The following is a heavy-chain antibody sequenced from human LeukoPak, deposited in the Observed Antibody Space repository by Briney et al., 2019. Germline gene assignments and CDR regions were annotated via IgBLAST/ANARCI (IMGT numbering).Heavy chain of an antibody. V-gene: IGHV4-59*01. J-gene: IGHJ4*02. D-gene: IGHD1-26*01. CDR2: IYYSGST. CDR1: GGSISSYY. Sequence: SETLSLTCTVSGGSISSYYWSWIRQPPGKGLEWIGYIYYSGSTNYNPSLKSRVTISVDTSKNQFSLKLSSVTAADTAVYYCASLSGSYYAHFDYWGQGTLVTVSS. CDR3: ASLSGSYYAHFDY.